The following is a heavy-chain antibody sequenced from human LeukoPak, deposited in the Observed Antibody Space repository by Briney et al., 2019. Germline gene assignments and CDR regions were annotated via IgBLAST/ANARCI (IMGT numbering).Heavy chain of an antibody. D-gene: IGHD3-10*01. V-gene: IGHV3-48*04. Sequence: GGSLRLSCAASGFTFSSYSMNWVRQAPGKGLEWVSYISSSGSNTNYADSVKGRFTISRDNAKNSLYLQMNSLRAEDTAVYYCATGGGSGSNYYNGMDVWGQGATLTVSS. CDR2: ISSSGSNT. CDR3: ATGGGSGSNYYNGMDV. J-gene: IGHJ6*02. CDR1: GFTFSSYS.